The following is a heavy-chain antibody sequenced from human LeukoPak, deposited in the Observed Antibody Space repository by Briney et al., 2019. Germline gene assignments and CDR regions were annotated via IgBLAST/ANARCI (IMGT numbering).Heavy chain of an antibody. V-gene: IGHV3-53*05. CDR1: GFTVSSNS. CDR3: AKVDPVVVGSY. D-gene: IGHD2-15*01. Sequence: GGSLRLSCATSGFTVSSNSMNWVRQSPGKGLQWVSVIYSGGNTYYADSVKGRFTISRDNSKNTLYLQMNSLRAEDTAVYYCAKVDPVVVGSYWGQGTLVTVSS. CDR2: IYSGGNT. J-gene: IGHJ4*02.